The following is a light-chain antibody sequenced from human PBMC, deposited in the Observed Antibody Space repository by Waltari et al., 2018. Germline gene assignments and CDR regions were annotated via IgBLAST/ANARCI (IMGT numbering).Light chain of an antibody. V-gene: IGLV2-8*01. Sequence: QSALTQPPSASGSPGQSVTISCAGTRNDVGGYNFVSWYQQHPGKAPKLMIFEVNQRPSGVPARFSGSKSGNPASLTVSGLQAEDEADYYCCSYAGSNYFYVFGTGTKVTVL. CDR3: CSYAGSNYFYV. CDR1: RNDVGGYNF. J-gene: IGLJ1*01. CDR2: EVN.